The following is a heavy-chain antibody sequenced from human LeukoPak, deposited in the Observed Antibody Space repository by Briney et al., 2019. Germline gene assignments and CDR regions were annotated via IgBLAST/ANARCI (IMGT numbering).Heavy chain of an antibody. Sequence: GGSLLLSCAASGFTFSSYSMNWVRQAPGKGLEWVSYISSSSSTIYYAASVKGRFTISRDNAKNSLYLQMNSLRAEDTAVYYCARDYFTGSDYWGQGTLVTVSS. V-gene: IGHV3-48*01. CDR3: ARDYFTGSDY. CDR1: GFTFSSYS. CDR2: ISSSSSTI. D-gene: IGHD3-3*01. J-gene: IGHJ4*02.